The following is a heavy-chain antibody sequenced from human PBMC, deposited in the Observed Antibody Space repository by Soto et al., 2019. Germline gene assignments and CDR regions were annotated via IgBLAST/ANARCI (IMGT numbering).Heavy chain of an antibody. D-gene: IGHD3-10*01. V-gene: IGHV4-4*07. CDR3: ARTLSGFTYGSRQFYFDY. CDR1: GDPITSYF. J-gene: IGHJ4*02. Sequence: LSLTCTVSGDPITSYFWTWLRQPAGKGLEWIGHVFPGGPTSHNSSLKSRVSMSVDASKNQFSLTRTSVTAADTAVYYCARTLSGFTYGSRQFYFDYWGQGTLVTVSS. CDR2: VFPGGPT.